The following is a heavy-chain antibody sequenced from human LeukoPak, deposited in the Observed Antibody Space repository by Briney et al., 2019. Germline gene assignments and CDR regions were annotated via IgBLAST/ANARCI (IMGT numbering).Heavy chain of an antibody. Sequence: SETLSLTCTISGDSISSSSYYWGWIRQPPGKGLEWIGDIYYRGSTYYSPSLKSRVSISIDTFNNQFSLTLNSVTAADTALYFCARRRYYDSTGYLDWGQGTLVTVSS. V-gene: IGHV4-39*01. CDR1: GDSISSSSYY. J-gene: IGHJ1*01. CDR3: ARRRYYDSTGYLD. D-gene: IGHD3-22*01. CDR2: IYYRGST.